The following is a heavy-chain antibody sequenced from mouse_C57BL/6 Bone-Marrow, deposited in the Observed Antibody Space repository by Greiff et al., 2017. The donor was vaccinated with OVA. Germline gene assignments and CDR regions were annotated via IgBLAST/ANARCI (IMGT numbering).Heavy chain of an antibody. CDR1: GYTFTSYW. CDR2: IYPGSGST. CDR3: ARSQFITTVVAYCYWYFDV. D-gene: IGHD1-1*01. Sequence: QVQLQQSGAELVKPGASVKMSCKASGYTFTSYWITWVKQRPGQGLEWIGDIYPGSGSTNYNEKFKSKATLTVDTSSSTAYMQLSSLTSEDSAVYYCARSQFITTVVAYCYWYFDVWGTGTTVTVSS. J-gene: IGHJ1*03. V-gene: IGHV1-55*01.